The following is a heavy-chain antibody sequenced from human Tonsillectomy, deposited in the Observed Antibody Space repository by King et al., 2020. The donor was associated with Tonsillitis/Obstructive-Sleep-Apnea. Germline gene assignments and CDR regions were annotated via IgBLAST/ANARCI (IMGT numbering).Heavy chain of an antibody. CDR1: GFTFSSYA. J-gene: IGHJ4*02. V-gene: IGHV3-23*04. CDR2: ISGSGGST. CDR3: AKDTAVLYYDCWSGYSY. D-gene: IGHD3-3*01. Sequence: VQLVESGGGLVQPGGSLRLSCAASGFTFSSYAMSWVRQAPGKGLEWVSAISGSGGSTYYADSVKGRFTISRDNSKNTLYLQMNSLRAEDTAVYYCAKDTAVLYYDCWSGYSYWGQGTLVTVSS.